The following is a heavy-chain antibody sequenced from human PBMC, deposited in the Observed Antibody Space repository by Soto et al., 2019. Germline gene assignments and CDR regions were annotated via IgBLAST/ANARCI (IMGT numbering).Heavy chain of an antibody. CDR3: AGMPVTTTNWLDP. Sequence: ETLSLTCTVSVGSVSSGNYYWSWIRQPPGKGLDWIGYIYYTGRTNYNPSLKSRVTMSLDTSKNQFSLKLDSVTAADTAIYYCAGMPVTTTNWLDPWGQGTLVTVSS. J-gene: IGHJ5*02. D-gene: IGHD3-22*01. V-gene: IGHV4-61*01. CDR1: VGSVSSGNYY. CDR2: IYYTGRT.